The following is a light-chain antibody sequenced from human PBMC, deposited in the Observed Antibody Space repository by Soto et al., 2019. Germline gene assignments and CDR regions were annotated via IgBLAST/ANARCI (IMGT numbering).Light chain of an antibody. CDR3: QQYGSSLWT. J-gene: IGKJ1*01. Sequence: EKVMTQSPATLSVSPGDRATLSCRSSQSVSTHLAWYQQKPGQAPRLLIYGASTRATGIPARFSGSGSGTEFTLTISRLEPEDFAVYYCQQYGSSLWTFGQGTKVDIK. CDR1: QSVSTH. V-gene: IGKV3-15*01. CDR2: GAS.